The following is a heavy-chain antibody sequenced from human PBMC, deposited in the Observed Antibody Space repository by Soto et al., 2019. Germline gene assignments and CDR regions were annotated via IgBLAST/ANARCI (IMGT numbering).Heavy chain of an antibody. V-gene: IGHV4-59*01. J-gene: IGHJ4*02. Sequence: PSETLSLTCTVSGGSISSYYWSWIRQPPGKGLEWIGYIYYSGSTNYNPSLKSRVTISVDTSKNQFSLKLSSVTAADTAVYYCARFAGVPAHRFDYWGQGTLVTVSS. CDR1: GGSISSYY. D-gene: IGHD2-2*01. CDR2: IYYSGST. CDR3: ARFAGVPAHRFDY.